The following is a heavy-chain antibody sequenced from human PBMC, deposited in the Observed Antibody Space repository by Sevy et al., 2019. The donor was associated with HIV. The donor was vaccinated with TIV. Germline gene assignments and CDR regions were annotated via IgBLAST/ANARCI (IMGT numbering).Heavy chain of an antibody. Sequence: SETLSLTCTVSGGSISSYYWSWIRQPPGKGLEWIGYIYYSGSTNYNPSLKSRVTISVDRSKNQFSLKLSSVTAADTAMYYCARVSAWGSGIDYWGQGTLVTVSS. CDR1: GGSISSYY. CDR3: ARVSAWGSGIDY. V-gene: IGHV4-59*01. CDR2: IYYSGST. J-gene: IGHJ4*02. D-gene: IGHD3-10*01.